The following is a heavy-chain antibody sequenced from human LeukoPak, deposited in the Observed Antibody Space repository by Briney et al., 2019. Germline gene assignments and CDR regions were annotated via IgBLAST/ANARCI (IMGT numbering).Heavy chain of an antibody. Sequence: SETLSLTCGVYGGSFKGYHWSWVRQSPGKGLEWIGEINHSGSTNYNPSLKSRVTLSVETSQSQVSLTLRSVTAADTAVYFCARGPWGSVIPTRDYFYYMDVWGKGTTVTVSS. V-gene: IGHV4-34*01. D-gene: IGHD2-21*01. J-gene: IGHJ6*03. CDR2: INHSGST. CDR3: ARGPWGSVIPTRDYFYYMDV. CDR1: GGSFKGYH.